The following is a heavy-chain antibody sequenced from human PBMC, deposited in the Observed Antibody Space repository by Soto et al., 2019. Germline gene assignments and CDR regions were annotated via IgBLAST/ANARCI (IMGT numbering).Heavy chain of an antibody. CDR3: AKGIFDTSGSNFDY. CDR2: ISGSAYST. D-gene: IGHD3-22*01. V-gene: IGHV3-23*01. J-gene: IGHJ4*02. Sequence: GGSLRLSCAASGFTFSSYAMNWVRQAPGKGLEWVSTISGSAYSTYYADSVKGQFTISRDNSKNTLYLQMNSLRAEDTAIYYCAKGIFDTSGSNFDYWGQGTLVTVSS. CDR1: GFTFSSYA.